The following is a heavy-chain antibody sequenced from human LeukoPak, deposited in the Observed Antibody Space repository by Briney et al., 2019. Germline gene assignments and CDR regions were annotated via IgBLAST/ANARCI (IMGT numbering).Heavy chain of an antibody. CDR1: GFTFSSYA. CDR2: ISGSGGST. J-gene: IGHJ1*01. Sequence: GGSLRLSCAASGFTFSSYAMSWVRQAPGKGLEWVSAISGSGGSTYYADSVKGRFTISRDNSKNTLYLQMNSLRAEDTAVYYCAKENDFWSGYYPQYFQHWGQGTLVTVSS. D-gene: IGHD3-3*01. CDR3: AKENDFWSGYYPQYFQH. V-gene: IGHV3-23*01.